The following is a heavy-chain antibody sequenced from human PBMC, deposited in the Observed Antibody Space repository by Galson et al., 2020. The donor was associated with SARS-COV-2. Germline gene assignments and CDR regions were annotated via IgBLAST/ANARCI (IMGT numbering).Heavy chain of an antibody. Sequence: ASVKVSCKASGYAFNSKGISWVRQAPGQGLEWMGWISGYDGNTKYAQKFQGRVILTTDASTSTAYMEVRSLRSDDSAVYYCARDPRVSGGGDGGENGFDIWGQGTKVTVSS. CDR3: ARDPRVSGGGDGGENGFDI. J-gene: IGHJ3*02. CDR2: ISGYDGNT. CDR1: GYAFNSKG. D-gene: IGHD6-25*01. V-gene: IGHV1-18*01.